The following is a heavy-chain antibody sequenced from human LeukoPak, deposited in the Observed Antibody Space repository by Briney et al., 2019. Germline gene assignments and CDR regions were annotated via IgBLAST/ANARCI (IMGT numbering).Heavy chain of an antibody. CDR1: GFTFGDYA. CDR3: LSADTPPPE. V-gene: IGHV3-49*04. Sequence: GGSLRLSCTASGFTFGDYAMSWVRQAPGKGLEWVGFIRSKAYGGTTEYAASVKGRFTISRDDSKSIAYLQMNSLKTEDTAVYYCLSADTPPPEWGQGTLVTVSS. J-gene: IGHJ4*02. CDR2: IRSKAYGGTT. D-gene: IGHD6-13*01.